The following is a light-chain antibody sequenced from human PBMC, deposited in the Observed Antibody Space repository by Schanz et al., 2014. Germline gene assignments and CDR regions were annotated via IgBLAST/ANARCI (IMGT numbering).Light chain of an antibody. CDR2: DVS. CDR1: SSDVGGYNF. Sequence: QSALTQPASVSGSPGQSITISCTGTSSDVGGYNFVSWFQQHPGKAPKLLIFDVSNRPSGVSNRFSGSKSGSTASLTISGLQAEDEADYYCSSYAGSNNLVFGGGTKLTVL. V-gene: IGLV2-14*01. CDR3: SSYAGSNNLV. J-gene: IGLJ2*01.